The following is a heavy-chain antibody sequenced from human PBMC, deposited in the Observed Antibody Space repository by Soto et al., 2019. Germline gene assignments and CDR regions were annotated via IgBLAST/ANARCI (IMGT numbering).Heavy chain of an antibody. V-gene: IGHV3-30*14. Sequence: QVQLVESGGGVVQPGGSLRLSCADSEFTFGNYAMHWVRQAPGKGLEWVAVISFDGFSKFYADSVKGRFTISRDNSKNSLYLQVNSLRAEDSAVYYCARGGRGLRGAFDIWGQGTMVTVSS. CDR2: ISFDGFSK. CDR1: EFTFGNYA. J-gene: IGHJ3*02. D-gene: IGHD4-17*01. CDR3: ARGGRGLRGAFDI.